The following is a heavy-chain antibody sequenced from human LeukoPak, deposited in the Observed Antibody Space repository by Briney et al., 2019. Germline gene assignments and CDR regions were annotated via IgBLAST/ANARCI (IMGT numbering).Heavy chain of an antibody. V-gene: IGHV3-7*01. J-gene: IGHJ4*02. Sequence: GGSLRLSCAASGFTFSSYWMSWVRQAPGKGLEWVANIKQDGSEKYYVDSVKGRFTISRDNAKNSLYLQMNSLRAEDTAVYYCARVSAYYDILTGYVYYFDYWGQGTLVTVSS. CDR1: GFTFSSYW. CDR2: IKQDGSEK. CDR3: ARVSAYYDILTGYVYYFDY. D-gene: IGHD3-9*01.